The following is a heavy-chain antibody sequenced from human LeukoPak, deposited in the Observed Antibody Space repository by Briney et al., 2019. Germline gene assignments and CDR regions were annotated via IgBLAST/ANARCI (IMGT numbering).Heavy chain of an antibody. D-gene: IGHD5-18*01. J-gene: IGHJ4*02. CDR3: AKDRLAAMLYFDC. CDR2: MSGVGATT. Sequence: PGGSLTLSCAASGFTFSSYGMSWVRQPPGKGLEWVSAMSGVGATTYYAGSVKGRVTISRDNSKNALYPQINSLGAEDTAVYYCAKDRLAAMLYFDCCAQGTLVTVSS. V-gene: IGHV3-23*01. CDR1: GFTFSSYG.